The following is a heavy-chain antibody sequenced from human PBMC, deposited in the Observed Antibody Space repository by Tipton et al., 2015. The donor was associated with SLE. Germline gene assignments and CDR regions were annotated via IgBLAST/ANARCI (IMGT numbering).Heavy chain of an antibody. Sequence: TLSLTCTVSDGSIRSTNYYWGWIRQPPGKGLEWIGSIFYTGSTYYNPSLKSRVTISVDTSKNQFSLKLSSVTAADTAVYYCAREGVHFWSGSSYYYYYYMDVWGKGTTVTVSS. CDR3: AREGVHFWSGSSYYYYYYMDV. CDR2: IFYTGST. J-gene: IGHJ6*03. CDR1: DGSIRSTNYY. V-gene: IGHV4-39*07. D-gene: IGHD3-3*02.